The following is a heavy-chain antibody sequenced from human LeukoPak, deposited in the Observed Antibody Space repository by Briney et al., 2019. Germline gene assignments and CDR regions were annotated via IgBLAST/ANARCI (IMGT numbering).Heavy chain of an antibody. Sequence: GGSLRLSCAASGFTVSSNYMSWVRQAPGKGLEWVSVIYSGGSTYYADSVKGRFAISRDNSKNTLYLQMNSLRAEDTAVYYCARRPYYYDSSGYYLDWYFDLWGRGTLVTVSS. V-gene: IGHV3-53*01. CDR2: IYSGGST. CDR1: GFTVSSNY. D-gene: IGHD3-22*01. J-gene: IGHJ2*01. CDR3: ARRPYYYDSSGYYLDWYFDL.